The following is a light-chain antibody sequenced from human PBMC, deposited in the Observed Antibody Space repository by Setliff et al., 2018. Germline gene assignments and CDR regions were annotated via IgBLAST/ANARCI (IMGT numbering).Light chain of an antibody. J-gene: IGLJ3*02. V-gene: IGLV2-14*03. CDR3: SSFTTSSTLV. CDR2: DVS. CDR1: SSDVGGYSH. Sequence: QSALTQPASVSGSPGQSITISCTGTSSDVGGYSHVSWYQHHPGKAPKLMIYDVSYRPSGVSNRFSGSKSGNTASLTISGLQTEDEAHYYCSSFTTSSTLVFGGGTKVTVL.